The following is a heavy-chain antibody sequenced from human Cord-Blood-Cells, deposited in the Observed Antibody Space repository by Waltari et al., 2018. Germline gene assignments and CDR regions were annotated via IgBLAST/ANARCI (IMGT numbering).Heavy chain of an antibody. CDR1: GGFFSGYY. V-gene: IGHV4-34*01. Sequence: QVQLQQWGAGLLKPSETLSLTCAVYGGFFSGYYWSWIRQPPGKGLEWIGEINNSGSNNYNPSLKHRVTISVDTSKNQFSLKLSSVTAADTAVYYCASDYYGSGSYDYWGQGTLVTVSS. CDR2: INNSGSN. J-gene: IGHJ4*02. CDR3: ASDYYGSGSYDY. D-gene: IGHD3-10*01.